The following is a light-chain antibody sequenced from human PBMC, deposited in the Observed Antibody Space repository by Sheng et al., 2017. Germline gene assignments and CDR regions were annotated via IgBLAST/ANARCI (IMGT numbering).Light chain of an antibody. CDR1: QSISSW. V-gene: IGKV1-5*03. Sequence: DIQMTQSPSSLSAAVGDGVTITCRASQSISSWLAWYQQKPGKAPKLLIYKASSLQSGVPSRFSGSESGTEFTLTISSLLPDDFATYYCQQYNGNSVTFGPGTKVDIK. CDR2: KAS. CDR3: QQYNGNSVT. J-gene: IGKJ3*01.